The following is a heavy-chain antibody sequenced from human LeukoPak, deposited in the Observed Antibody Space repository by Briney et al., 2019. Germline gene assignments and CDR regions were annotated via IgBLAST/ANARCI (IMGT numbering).Heavy chain of an antibody. Sequence: SVKVSCKASAGTFTSYAISWVRQAPGQGLEWMGGIIPILGTANSAQKFQGRVTITADESTSTAYMELSSLRSEDTAVYYCASFTGATTAYGMDVWGQGTTVTVSS. CDR3: ASFTGATTAYGMDV. D-gene: IGHD1-26*01. V-gene: IGHV1-69*13. CDR1: AGTFTSYA. J-gene: IGHJ6*02. CDR2: IIPILGTA.